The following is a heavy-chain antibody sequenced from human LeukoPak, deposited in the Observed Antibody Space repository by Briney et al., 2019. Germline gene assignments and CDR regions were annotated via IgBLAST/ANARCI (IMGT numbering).Heavy chain of an antibody. D-gene: IGHD2-15*01. Sequence: GGSLRLSCAASGFTFRSCAMSWVRQAPGKGLEWISAISGSGGSTYYADSVKGRFTISRDNSKNTLYLQMNSLRAEDTAVYYCAKAHIVVVVAATAFDYWGQGTLVTVSS. CDR1: GFTFRSCA. J-gene: IGHJ4*02. V-gene: IGHV3-23*01. CDR3: AKAHIVVVVAATAFDY. CDR2: ISGSGGST.